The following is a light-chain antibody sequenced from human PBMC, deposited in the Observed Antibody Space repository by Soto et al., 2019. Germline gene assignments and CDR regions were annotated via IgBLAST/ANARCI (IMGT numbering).Light chain of an antibody. CDR2: KAS. CDR3: QQYYSYPRT. Sequence: DIQMTQSPSTLSASVGDRVTITCRASQSISVWLAWYQQKAGKAPKLLIYKASRLESGVPSRFSGSGSGTDFTLTISCLQSEDFATYYCQQYYSYPRTFGQGTKVDIK. CDR1: QSISVW. J-gene: IGKJ1*01. V-gene: IGKV1-5*03.